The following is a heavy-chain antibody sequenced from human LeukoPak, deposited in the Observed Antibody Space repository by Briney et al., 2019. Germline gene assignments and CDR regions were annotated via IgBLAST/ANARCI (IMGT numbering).Heavy chain of an antibody. D-gene: IGHD1-26*01. Sequence: PGGSLRLSCAASGFTFDDYAMHWVRQAPGKGLEWVSGISWNSGTIDYADSVKGRFTISRDNAKNSLYLQMNSLRAEDTAVYYCARGRGLLYWFDPWGQGTLVTVSS. CDR3: ARGRGLLYWFDP. J-gene: IGHJ5*02. CDR1: GFTFDDYA. V-gene: IGHV3-9*01. CDR2: ISWNSGTI.